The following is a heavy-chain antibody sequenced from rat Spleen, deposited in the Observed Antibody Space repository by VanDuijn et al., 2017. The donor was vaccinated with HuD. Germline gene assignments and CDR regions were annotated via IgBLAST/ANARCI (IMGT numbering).Heavy chain of an antibody. J-gene: IGHJ2*01. CDR2: IIYDGSRT. Sequence: FSFRDYAMAWVRQAPKKGLEWVATIIYDGSRTYYRDSVKGRFTISRDNAKSTLLLQMNSLRSEDTATYYCTRLWDSWGQGVMVTVSS. CDR3: TRLWDS. V-gene: IGHV5-17*01. CDR1: FSFRDYA.